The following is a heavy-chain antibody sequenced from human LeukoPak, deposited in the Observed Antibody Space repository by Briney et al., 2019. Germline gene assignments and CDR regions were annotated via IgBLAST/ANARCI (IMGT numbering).Heavy chain of an antibody. CDR1: GFTFSSYA. V-gene: IGHV3-23*01. D-gene: IGHD3-16*02. Sequence: PGGSLRPSCAASGFTFSSYAMSWVRQAPGKGLEWVSAISGSGGSTYYADSVKGRFTISRDNSKNTLYLQMNSLGAEDTAVYYCAKVTYDYVWGSYRYRYYSDYWGQGTLVTVSS. CDR3: AKVTYDYVWGSYRYRYYSDY. CDR2: ISGSGGST. J-gene: IGHJ4*02.